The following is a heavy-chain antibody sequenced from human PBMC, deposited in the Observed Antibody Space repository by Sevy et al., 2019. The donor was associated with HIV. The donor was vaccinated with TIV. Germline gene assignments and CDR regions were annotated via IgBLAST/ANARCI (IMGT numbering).Heavy chain of an antibody. D-gene: IGHD3-10*01. CDR2: ISGSGGST. CDR1: EFTFSSYV. CDR3: AKEGTTMVRGVIIKPDNWFDP. J-gene: IGHJ5*02. V-gene: IGHV3-23*01. Sequence: GGSLRLSCAASEFTFSSYVMNWVRQAPGKGLEWVSSISGSGGSTYYADSVKGRFTISRDNSKNTLYLQMNSLRAEDTAVYYCAKEGTTMVRGVIIKPDNWFDPWGQGTLVTVSS.